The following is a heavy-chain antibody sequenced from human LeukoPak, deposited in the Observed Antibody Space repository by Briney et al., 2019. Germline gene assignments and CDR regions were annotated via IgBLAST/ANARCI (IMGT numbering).Heavy chain of an antibody. D-gene: IGHD6-13*01. CDR1: GYSISSGYY. CDR3: ARSIAAAATGFDP. J-gene: IGHJ5*02. V-gene: IGHV4-38-2*02. Sequence: SETLSLTCTVSGYSISSGYYWGWIRQPPGQGLEWIGSIYHSGSTYYNPSLKSRVTISVDTSKNQFSLKLSSVTAADTAVYYCARSIAAAATGFDPWGQGTLVTVSS. CDR2: IYHSGST.